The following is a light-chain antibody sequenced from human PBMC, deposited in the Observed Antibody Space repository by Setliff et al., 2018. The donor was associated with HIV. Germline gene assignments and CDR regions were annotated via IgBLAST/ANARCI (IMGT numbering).Light chain of an antibody. CDR2: DVS. CDR3: LSHTSRSTDV. J-gene: IGLJ1*01. Sequence: QSALAHPASVSGSPGQSITISCTGTSSDVGGYNYVSWYQLHPGKAPKLMIFDVSEQPSGVSNRFSGSKSGNTASLTISGLQAEDEANYYCLSHTSRSTDVFGTGTKVTV. V-gene: IGLV2-14*03. CDR1: SSDVGGYNY.